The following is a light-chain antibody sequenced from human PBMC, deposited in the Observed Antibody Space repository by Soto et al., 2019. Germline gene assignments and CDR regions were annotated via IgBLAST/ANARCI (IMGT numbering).Light chain of an antibody. Sequence: QSALTQPASVSGSPGQSITISCTGTSSDIGVYNYVSWYQHHPGKAPKLMIYEVSNRPSGVSNRFSGSKSGNTASLTISGLQAEDEADYYCSSYTSSNTVRFGGGTKLTVL. CDR3: SSYTSSNTVR. CDR1: SSDIGVYNY. V-gene: IGLV2-14*01. CDR2: EVS. J-gene: IGLJ2*01.